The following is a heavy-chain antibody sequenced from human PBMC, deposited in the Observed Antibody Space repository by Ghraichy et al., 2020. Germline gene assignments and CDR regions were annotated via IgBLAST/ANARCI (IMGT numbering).Heavy chain of an antibody. D-gene: IGHD1-1*01. Sequence: SETLSLTCTVSGGSISNYYWSWIRQPPGKGLEWIGYIYYSGSTNYNPSLKSRVTISVDTSKNQFSLKLSSVTAADTAVYYCARVSRWNWNPTFVDYWGQGTLVTVSS. J-gene: IGHJ4*02. CDR2: IYYSGST. CDR3: ARVSRWNWNPTFVDY. V-gene: IGHV4-59*01. CDR1: GGSISNYY.